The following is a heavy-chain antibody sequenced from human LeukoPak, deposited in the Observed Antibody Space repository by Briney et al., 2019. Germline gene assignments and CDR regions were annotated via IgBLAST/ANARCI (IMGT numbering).Heavy chain of an antibody. V-gene: IGHV4-59*01. CDR2: IYYSGST. D-gene: IGHD5-18*01. CDR3: ARGGYSYGRHYYFDY. J-gene: IGHJ4*02. CDR1: GGSISSYY. Sequence: SETLSLTCTVSGGSISSYYWSCIRQPPGKGLEWIGYIYYSGSTNYNPSLKSRVTISVDTSKNQFSLKLSSVTAADTAVYYCARGGYSYGRHYYFDYWGQGTLVTVSS.